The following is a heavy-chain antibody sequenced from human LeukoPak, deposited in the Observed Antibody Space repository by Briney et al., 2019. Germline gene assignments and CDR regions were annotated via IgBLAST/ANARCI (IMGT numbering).Heavy chain of an antibody. J-gene: IGHJ3*02. D-gene: IGHD1-20*01. V-gene: IGHV3-7*01. CDR3: AKDQMRYNWNEGDAFDI. CDR1: GFTFSSYW. CDR2: IKQDGSEK. Sequence: GGSLRLSCAASGFTFSSYWMSWVRQAPGKGLEWVANIKQDGSEKYYADSVKGRFTISRDNSKNTLYLQMNSLRAEDTAVYYCAKDQMRYNWNEGDAFDIWGQGTMVTVSS.